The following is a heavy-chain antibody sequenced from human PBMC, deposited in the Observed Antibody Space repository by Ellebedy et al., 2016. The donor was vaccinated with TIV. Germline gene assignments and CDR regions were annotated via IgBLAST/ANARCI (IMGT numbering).Heavy chain of an antibody. CDR3: ARGSDSRKVGY. V-gene: IGHV4-34*01. Sequence: MPSETLSLTCAISGGSFSDHYWSWVRQPPGRGPEWIGEIHPSGSPNYNPSLKSRVTISADTSKNQFSLELSSVTAADTAVYYCARGSDSRKVGYWGQGTLVTVSS. CDR1: GGSFSDHY. CDR2: IHPSGSP. D-gene: IGHD3-22*01. J-gene: IGHJ4*02.